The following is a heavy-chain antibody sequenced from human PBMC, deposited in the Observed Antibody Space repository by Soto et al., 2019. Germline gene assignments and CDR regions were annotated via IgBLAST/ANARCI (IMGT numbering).Heavy chain of an antibody. J-gene: IGHJ6*02. CDR3: ARDELYPTLSEQQLVRPYYYYYGMDV. D-gene: IGHD6-13*01. V-gene: IGHV3-48*03. CDR1: GFTFSSYE. CDR2: TSSSGSTI. Sequence: GGSLRLSCAASGFTFSSYEMNWVRQAPGKGLEWVSYTSSSGSTIYYADSVKGRFTISRDNAKNSLYLQMNSLRAEDTAVYYCARDELYPTLSEQQLVRPYYYYYGMDVWGQGTTVTVSS.